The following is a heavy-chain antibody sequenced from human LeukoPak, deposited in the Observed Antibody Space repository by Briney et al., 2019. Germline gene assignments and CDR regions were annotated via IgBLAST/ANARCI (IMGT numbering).Heavy chain of an antibody. J-gene: IGHJ6*02. V-gene: IGHV1-18*01. CDR1: GYTFTTYG. CDR3: ARFSGWYNVDYYYAMDV. D-gene: IGHD6-19*01. CDR2: ITTYNGYT. Sequence: ASVKVSCKASGYTFTTYGISWVRQAPGQGLEWMGSITTYNGYTTYAQKFQGRVTMTTETSTSKAYMEVKSLRSDDTAVYYCARFSGWYNVDYYYAMDVWGQGTTVTVSS.